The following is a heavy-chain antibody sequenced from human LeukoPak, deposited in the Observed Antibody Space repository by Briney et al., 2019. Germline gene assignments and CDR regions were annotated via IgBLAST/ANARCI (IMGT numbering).Heavy chain of an antibody. J-gene: IGHJ4*02. CDR3: AKTLDDFWSGLDY. D-gene: IGHD3-3*01. CDR1: GFTFSSYA. CDR2: ISGSGTTT. Sequence: PGGSLRLSCAASGFTFSSYAMSWVRQAPGKGLEWVSAISGSGTTTYYADSVKGRFTVSRDNSKNTLFLQMNSLRAEDTAVYYCAKTLDDFWSGLDYWGQGSLVTVSS. V-gene: IGHV3-23*01.